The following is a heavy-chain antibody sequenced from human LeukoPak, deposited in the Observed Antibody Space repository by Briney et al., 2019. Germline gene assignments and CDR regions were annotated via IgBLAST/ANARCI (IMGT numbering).Heavy chain of an antibody. CDR2: INSDGSSI. CDR3: ARESPRWSEGAFDI. CDR1: GFTFNTAW. V-gene: IGHV3-74*01. Sequence: GGSLRLSCASSGFTFNTAWMHWVRQGPGKGLVWVSRINSDGSSINYGDSVKGRFTISRDNAKNTLYLQMNCLRAEDTAVYYCARESPRWSEGAFDIWGQGTMVTVSP. D-gene: IGHD2-8*01. J-gene: IGHJ3*02.